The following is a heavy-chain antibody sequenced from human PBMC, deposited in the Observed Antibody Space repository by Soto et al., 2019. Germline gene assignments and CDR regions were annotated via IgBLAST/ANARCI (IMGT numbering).Heavy chain of an antibody. CDR2: IYNIGST. D-gene: IGHD4-17*01. CDR1: GGSISGYY. CDR3: ARRYGDYVDI. J-gene: IGHJ3*02. V-gene: IGHV4-59*01. Sequence: PSETLSLTCTVSGGSISGYYWSWLRQPPGKGLEWIGYIYNIGSTDYNPSPKSRVTISVDTSKNQFSLKLSSVTAADTAVYYCARRYGDYVDIWGQGTRVTVSS.